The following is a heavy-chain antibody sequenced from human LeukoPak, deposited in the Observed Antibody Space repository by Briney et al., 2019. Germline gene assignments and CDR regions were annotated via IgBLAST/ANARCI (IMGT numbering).Heavy chain of an antibody. CDR2: IYYSGST. D-gene: IGHD6-13*01. Sequence: SETLSLTCTVSGGSIRSYYWSWIRQTPGKGLEWIGYIYYSGSTNYNPSLKSRLTISVDTSKNQFSLKLSSVTAADTAVYYCARIIAAAGIDYWGQGTLVTVSS. CDR1: GGSIRSYY. V-gene: IGHV4-59*01. J-gene: IGHJ4*02. CDR3: ARIIAAAGIDY.